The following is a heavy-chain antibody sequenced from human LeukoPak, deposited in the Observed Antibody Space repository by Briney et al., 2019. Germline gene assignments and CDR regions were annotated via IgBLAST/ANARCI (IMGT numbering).Heavy chain of an antibody. CDR1: GYTFTSYA. Sequence: ASVKVSCKASGYTFTSYAMHWVRQAPGQRLEWMGWINAGNGNTKYSQKFQGRVTITRDTSASTAYMELSSLRSEDTAVYYCARDSDYYGSGSYSLFYGMDVWGKGTTVTVSS. CDR2: INAGNGNT. D-gene: IGHD3-10*01. V-gene: IGHV1-3*01. CDR3: ARDSDYYGSGSYSLFYGMDV. J-gene: IGHJ6*04.